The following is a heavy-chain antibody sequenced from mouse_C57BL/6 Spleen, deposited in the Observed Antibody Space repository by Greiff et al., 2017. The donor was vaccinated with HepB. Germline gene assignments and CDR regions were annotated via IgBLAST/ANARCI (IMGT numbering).Heavy chain of an antibody. V-gene: IGHV1-82*01. CDR3: ARSSNYDWYFDV. Sequence: QVQLQQSGPELVKPGASVKISCKASGYAFSSSWMNWVKQRPGKGLEWIGRIYPGDGDTNYNGKLKGKATLTADKSSSTAYMQLSSLTSEDSAVYFCARSSNYDWYFDVWGTGTTVTVSS. CDR1: GYAFSSSW. CDR2: IYPGDGDT. D-gene: IGHD2-5*01. J-gene: IGHJ1*03.